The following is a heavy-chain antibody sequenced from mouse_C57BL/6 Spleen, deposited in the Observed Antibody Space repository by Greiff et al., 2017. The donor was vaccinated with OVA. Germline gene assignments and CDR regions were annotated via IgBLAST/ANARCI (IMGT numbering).Heavy chain of an antibody. D-gene: IGHD2-4*01. CDR3: ARGAVYDYDEGGYFDY. CDR1: GYTFTTYP. V-gene: IGHV1-47*01. J-gene: IGHJ2*01. CDR2: FHPYNDDT. Sequence: QVQLKQSGAELVKPGASVKMSCKASGYTFTTYPIEWMKQNHGKSLEWIGNFHPYNDDTKYNEKFKGKATLTVEKSSSTVYLELSRLTSDDSADYDCARGAVYDYDEGGYFDYWGQGTTLTVSS.